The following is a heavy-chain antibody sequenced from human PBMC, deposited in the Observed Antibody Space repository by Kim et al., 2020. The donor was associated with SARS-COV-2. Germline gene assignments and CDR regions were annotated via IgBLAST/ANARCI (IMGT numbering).Heavy chain of an antibody. Sequence: DSVKGRFTISRDNSKNTLYLQMNSLRAEDTAMYYCASQHHRDFWSGFFPFWGQGTLVTVSS. CDR3: ASQHHRDFWSGFFPF. J-gene: IGHJ4*02. V-gene: IGHV3-30*03. D-gene: IGHD3-3*01.